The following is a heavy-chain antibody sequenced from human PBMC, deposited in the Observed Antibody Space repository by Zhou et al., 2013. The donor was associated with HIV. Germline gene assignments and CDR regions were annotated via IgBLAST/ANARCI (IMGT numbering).Heavy chain of an antibody. J-gene: IGHJ6*03. CDR3: AREVDEYSSSEFPYHYYYMDV. Sequence: QVQMMQSGAEVKKPGASVKVSCKASGYTFSSYGISWVRQAPGQGLEWMGRINPYNGKTNYAQTFQGRVTMTTDTSTTTAYMELGSLRSDDTAVYYCAREVDEYSSSEFPYHYYYMDVWGKGTTVTVSS. D-gene: IGHD6-6*01. CDR2: INPYNGKT. V-gene: IGHV1-18*01. CDR1: GYTFSSYG.